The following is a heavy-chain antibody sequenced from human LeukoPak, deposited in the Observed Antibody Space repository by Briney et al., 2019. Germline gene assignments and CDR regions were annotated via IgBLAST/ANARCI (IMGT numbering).Heavy chain of an antibody. Sequence: ASVKVSCKASGYTFTSYYMHWVRQAPGQGLEWMGIINPSGGSTSYAQKFQGRVTMTRDTSTGTAYMELRSLRSDDTAVYYCARDFAINYGSGSGDAFDIWGQGTMVTVSS. V-gene: IGHV1-46*01. D-gene: IGHD3-10*01. CDR3: ARDFAINYGSGSGDAFDI. CDR1: GYTFTSYY. CDR2: INPSGGST. J-gene: IGHJ3*02.